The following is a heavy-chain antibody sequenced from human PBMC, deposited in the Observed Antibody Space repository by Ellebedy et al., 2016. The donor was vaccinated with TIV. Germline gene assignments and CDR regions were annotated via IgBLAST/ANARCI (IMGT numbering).Heavy chain of an antibody. CDR2: INPSGSST. D-gene: IGHD2-15*01. J-gene: IGHJ4*02. CDR3: ASIGDHLPVAVDY. V-gene: IGHV1-46*01. CDR1: GYTFTGYY. Sequence: ASVKVSCXASGYTFTGYYMHWVRQAPGHGLEWMGVINPSGSSTTYAERFQGRVTITRDTSTSAVYMDLSSLRSEDTAVYYCASIGDHLPVAVDYWGQGTLVTVSS.